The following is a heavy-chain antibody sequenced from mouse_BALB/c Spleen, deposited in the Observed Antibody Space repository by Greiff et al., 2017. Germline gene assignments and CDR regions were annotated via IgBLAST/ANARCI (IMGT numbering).Heavy chain of an antibody. CDR3: ARDRRLLYAMDY. CDR1: GFTFTDYY. J-gene: IGHJ4*01. CDR2: IRNKANGYTT. V-gene: IGHV7-3*02. Sequence: EVKLEESGGGLVQPGGSLRLSCATSGFTFTDYYMSWVRQPPGKALEWLGFIRNKANGYTTEYSASVKGRFTISRDNSQSILYLQMNTLRAEDSATYYCARDRRLLYAMDYWGQGTSVTVSS. D-gene: IGHD2-3*01.